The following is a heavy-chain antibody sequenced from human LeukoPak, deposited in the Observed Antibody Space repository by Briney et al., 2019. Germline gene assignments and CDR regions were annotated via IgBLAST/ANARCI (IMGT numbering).Heavy chain of an antibody. Sequence: GGSLRLSCAPSGFTFSRHGMHWVRQAPGKGLEWVAIISNDGSRKYYAHSVEGRFTISRDNSKNTLYLQMNSLRAEDTAVYYCAKDSRGSSVRVFDYWGQGTLVTVSS. CDR2: ISNDGSRK. CDR3: AKDSRGSSVRVFDY. J-gene: IGHJ4*02. V-gene: IGHV3-30*18. CDR1: GFTFSRHG.